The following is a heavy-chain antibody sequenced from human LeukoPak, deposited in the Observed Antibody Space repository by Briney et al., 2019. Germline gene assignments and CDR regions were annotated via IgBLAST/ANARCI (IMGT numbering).Heavy chain of an antibody. J-gene: IGHJ4*02. D-gene: IGHD3-22*01. V-gene: IGHV4-34*01. Sequence: SETLSLTCAVYGGSFSGYYWSWIRQPPGKGLEWIGEINHSGSTNYNPSLKSRVTISVDTSKNQFSLKLSSVTAADTAVYYCASHPGDDYYDSSGYLPDYWDQGTLVTVSS. CDR1: GGSFSGYY. CDR3: ASHPGDDYYDSSGYLPDY. CDR2: INHSGST.